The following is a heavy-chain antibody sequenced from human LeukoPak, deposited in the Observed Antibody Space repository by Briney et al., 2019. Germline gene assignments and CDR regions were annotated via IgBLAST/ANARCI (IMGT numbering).Heavy chain of an antibody. CDR3: ARGLGIQLWTTITDYFDY. CDR2: INHSGST. V-gene: IGHV4-34*01. D-gene: IGHD5-18*01. J-gene: IGHJ4*02. Sequence: SETLSLTCAVYGGSFSGYYWSWIRQPPGKGLEWIGEINHSGSTNYNPSLKSRVTISVDTSKNQFSLKLSSVTAADMAVYYCARGLGIQLWTTITDYFDYWGQGTLVTVSS. CDR1: GGSFSGYY.